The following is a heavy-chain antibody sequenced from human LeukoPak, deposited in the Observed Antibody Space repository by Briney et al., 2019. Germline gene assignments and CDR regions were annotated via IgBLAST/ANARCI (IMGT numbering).Heavy chain of an antibody. D-gene: IGHD2-15*01. Sequence: PGGSLRLSCAASGFTFSSYWMSWVRQAPGKGLEWVSSISSSSSYIYYADSVKGRFTISRDNAKNSLDLQMNSLRAEDTSVYYCARRYCSGGSCYVQDAFDIWGQGTMVTVSS. CDR3: ARRYCSGGSCYVQDAFDI. CDR1: GFTFSSYW. CDR2: ISSSSSYI. V-gene: IGHV3-21*01. J-gene: IGHJ3*02.